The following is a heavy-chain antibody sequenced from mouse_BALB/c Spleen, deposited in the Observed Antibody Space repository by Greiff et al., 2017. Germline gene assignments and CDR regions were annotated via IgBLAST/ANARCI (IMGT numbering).Heavy chain of an antibody. D-gene: IGHD2-14*01. CDR3: AREYDGGGYYAMDY. J-gene: IGHJ4*01. CDR1: GFTFSSYA. Sequence: EVKLVESGGGLVKPGGSLKLSCAASGFTFSSYAMSWVRQSPEKRLEWVAEISSGGSYTYYPDTVTGRFTISRDNAKNTLYLEMSSLRSEDTAMYYCAREYDGGGYYAMDYWGQGTSVTVSS. V-gene: IGHV5-9-4*01. CDR2: ISSGGSYT.